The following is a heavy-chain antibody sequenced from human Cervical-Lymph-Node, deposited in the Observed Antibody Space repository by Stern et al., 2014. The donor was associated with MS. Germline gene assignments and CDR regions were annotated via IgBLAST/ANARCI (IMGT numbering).Heavy chain of an antibody. J-gene: IGHJ4*02. CDR1: GFTFRNYW. D-gene: IGHD3-10*01. V-gene: IGHV3-74*02. CDR2: INRGGTTI. Sequence: EVQLVESGGGLVQPGGSLRLSCVASGFTFRNYWMHWVRQGPGKGLVWVARINRGGTTITSADSVKGRFTIARDNAKNTLYLQMNSLRVEDTAVYYCTKDTYGPEDYWGQGTSVTVSS. CDR3: TKDTYGPEDY.